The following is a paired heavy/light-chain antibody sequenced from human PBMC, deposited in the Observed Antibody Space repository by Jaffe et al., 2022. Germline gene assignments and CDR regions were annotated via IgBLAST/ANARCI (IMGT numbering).Heavy chain of an antibody. V-gene: IGHV3-48*01. CDR1: GFTFSSYS. Sequence: EVQLVESGGGLVQPGGSLRLSCAASGFTFSSYSMNWVRQAPGKGLEWVSYISSSSSTIYYADSVKGRFTISRDNAKNSLYLQMNSLRAEDTAVYYCATIYEGCSGGSCFPFDYWGQGTLVTVSS. CDR3: ATIYEGCSGGSCFPFDY. J-gene: IGHJ4*02. CDR2: ISSSSSTI. D-gene: IGHD2-15*01.
Light chain of an antibody. CDR1: KLGDKY. J-gene: IGLJ1*01. V-gene: IGLV3-1*01. CDR3: QAWDSSTLNV. Sequence: SYELTQPPSVSVSPGQTASITCSGDKLGDKYACWYQQKPGQSPVLVIYQDSKRPSGIPERFSGSNSGNTATLTISGTQAMDEADYYCQAWDSSTLNVFGTGTKVTVL. CDR2: QDS.